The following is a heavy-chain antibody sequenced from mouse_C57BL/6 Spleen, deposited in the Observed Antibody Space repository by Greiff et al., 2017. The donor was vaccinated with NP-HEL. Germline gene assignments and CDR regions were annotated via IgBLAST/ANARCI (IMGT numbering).Heavy chain of an antibody. V-gene: IGHV1-54*01. Sequence: VQLQQSGAELVRPGTSVKVSCKASGYAFTNYLIEWVKQRPGQGLEWIGVINPGSGGTNYNEKFKGKATLTVDKSSSTAYMQLSSLTSEDSAVYFCAREGGNYEAWFAYWGQGTLVTVSA. CDR1: GYAFTNYL. CDR2: INPGSGGT. D-gene: IGHD2-1*01. J-gene: IGHJ3*01. CDR3: AREGGNYEAWFAY.